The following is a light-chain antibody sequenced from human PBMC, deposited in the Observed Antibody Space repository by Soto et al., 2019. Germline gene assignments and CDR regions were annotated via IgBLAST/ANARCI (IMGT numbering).Light chain of an antibody. CDR2: EVS. Sequence: QSVLTQPASVSGSPGQSITISCTGTSSDVGGYNYVSWYQQHPGKAPKLMIYEVSNRPSGVSNRFSGSKSGNTASLTISGLPGEDEADYYCSLYTSSRTRVFGGGTKLTVL. J-gene: IGLJ3*02. V-gene: IGLV2-14*01. CDR3: SLYTSSRTRV. CDR1: SSDVGGYNY.